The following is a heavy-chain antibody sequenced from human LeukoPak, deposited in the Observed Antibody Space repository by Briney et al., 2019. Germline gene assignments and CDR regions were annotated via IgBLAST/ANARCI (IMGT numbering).Heavy chain of an antibody. Sequence: ASVKVSCKASGYTFTNYGISWVRQAPGQGLEWMGWISAYNGNTNFAQKLQGRVSMTTDTSTSTAYMELSRLRSDDTAVYYCASNYDSSGYFYYFDYWGQGTLVTVSS. CDR1: GYTFTNYG. D-gene: IGHD3-22*01. J-gene: IGHJ4*02. CDR2: ISAYNGNT. V-gene: IGHV1-18*01. CDR3: ASNYDSSGYFYYFDY.